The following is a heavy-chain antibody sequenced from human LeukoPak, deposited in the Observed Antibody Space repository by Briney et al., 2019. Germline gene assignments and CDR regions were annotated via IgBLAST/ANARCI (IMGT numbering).Heavy chain of an antibody. CDR1: GYTLTELS. CDR3: ATERYSSGYYGIDY. Sequence: ASVKVSCKVSGYTLTELSIHWVRQAPGKGLEWMGGFDPEDGETIYAQKFQGRVTMTEDTSTDTAYMELCSLRSEDTAVYYCATERYSSGYYGIDYWGQGTLVTVSS. D-gene: IGHD3-22*01. CDR2: FDPEDGET. V-gene: IGHV1-24*01. J-gene: IGHJ4*02.